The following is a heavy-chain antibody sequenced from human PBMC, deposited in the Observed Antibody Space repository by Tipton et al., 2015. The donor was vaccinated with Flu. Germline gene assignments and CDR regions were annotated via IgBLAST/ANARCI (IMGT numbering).Heavy chain of an antibody. CDR1: GFTFSSYS. D-gene: IGHD4-17*01. Sequence: SLRLSCAASGFTFSSYSMNWVRQAPGKGLEWVSSISSSSSYIYYADSVKGRFTISRDNAKNSLYLQMNSLRAEDTAVYYCARVGNYGDYRFDYWGQGTLVTVSS. J-gene: IGHJ4*02. V-gene: IGHV3-21*01. CDR2: ISSSSSYI. CDR3: ARVGNYGDYRFDY.